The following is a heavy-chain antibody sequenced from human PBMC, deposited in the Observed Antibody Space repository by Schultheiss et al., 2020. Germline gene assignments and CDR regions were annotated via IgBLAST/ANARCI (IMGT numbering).Heavy chain of an antibody. J-gene: IGHJ4*02. CDR3: AKRGGYCSGGACYSLRPDSDY. Sequence: GGSLRLSCAASGFTFSDYYMSWIRQAPGKGLEWVSYMNSGGSSIYYADSVKGRFTISRDNAKNSLYLQMNSLRAEDTAVYYCAKRGGYCSGGACYSLRPDSDYWGQGTLVTVSS. D-gene: IGHD2-15*01. V-gene: IGHV3-11*01. CDR2: MNSGGSSI. CDR1: GFTFSDYY.